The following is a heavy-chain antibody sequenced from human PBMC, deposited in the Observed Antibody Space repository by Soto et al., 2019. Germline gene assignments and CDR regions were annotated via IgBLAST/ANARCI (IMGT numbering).Heavy chain of an antibody. V-gene: IGHV1-2*04. D-gene: IGHD1-7*01. Sequence: ASVKVSCKASGYTLTGYYMHWVRQAPGQGLEWMGWINPNSGGTNYAQKFQGWVTMTRDTSISTAYMELSRLRSDDTAVYYCARGVELYYYYYYMDVWGKGTTVTVSS. J-gene: IGHJ6*03. CDR1: GYTLTGYY. CDR3: ARGVELYYYYYYMDV. CDR2: INPNSGGT.